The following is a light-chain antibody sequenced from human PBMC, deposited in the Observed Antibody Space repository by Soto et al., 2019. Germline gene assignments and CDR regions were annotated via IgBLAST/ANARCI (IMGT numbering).Light chain of an antibody. V-gene: IGLV2-14*03. CDR1: RTDVADGYDY. CDR3: TSYTSSTHLYV. CDR2: DVS. J-gene: IGLJ1*01. Sequence: QSVLTQPASVSGSPGQSIAISCTGVRTDVADGYDYVSWYQQHPGQAPQLIIYDVSNRPSGVSDRFSGSKSGNTASLTISGLQAEDEAEYYCTSYTSSTHLYVFGTGTKVTVL.